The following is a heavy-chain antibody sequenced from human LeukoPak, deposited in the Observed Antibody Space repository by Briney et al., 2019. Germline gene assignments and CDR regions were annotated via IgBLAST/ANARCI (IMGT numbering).Heavy chain of an antibody. CDR1: GGSISSYY. CDR2: INHSGST. D-gene: IGHD3-22*01. CDR3: ARARPSYYYDSSGYHPTDY. V-gene: IGHV4-34*01. Sequence: SETLSLTCTVSGGSISSYYWSLIRQPPGKGLEWIGEINHSGSTNYNPSLKSRVTISVDTSKNQFSLKLSSVTAADTAVYYCARARPSYYYDSSGYHPTDYWGQGTLVTVSS. J-gene: IGHJ4*02.